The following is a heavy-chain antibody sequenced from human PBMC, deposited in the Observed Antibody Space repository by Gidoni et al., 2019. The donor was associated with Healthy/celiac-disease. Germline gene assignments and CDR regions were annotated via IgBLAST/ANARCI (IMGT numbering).Heavy chain of an antibody. Sequence: EVQLVESGGGLVKPGRSLRLSCTASGFTFGDYAMSWFRQAPGKGLEWVGFSRSKAYGETTEYAESVKGRLTISRDDSKSSAYLQMNSLKNEDTAVYYCTRDVLSGWYFYSDPWGQGTLVTVSS. D-gene: IGHD6-19*01. CDR3: TRDVLSGWYFYSDP. CDR2: SRSKAYGETT. CDR1: GFTFGDYA. J-gene: IGHJ5*02. V-gene: IGHV3-49*05.